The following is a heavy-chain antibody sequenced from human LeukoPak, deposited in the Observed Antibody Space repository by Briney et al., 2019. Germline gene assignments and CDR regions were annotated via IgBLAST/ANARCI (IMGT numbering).Heavy chain of an antibody. CDR1: GGSIGSGGY. J-gene: IGHJ6*02. Sequence: SETLSLTCNVSGGSIGSGGYWSWIRQHPGKGLEWIGYIDFSGTTYNNPSLRSRITLTVDTSENQLSLKLSSVTAADTAVYYCARVNPFGSGSRYHYYGMDVWGQGTTVTVSS. CDR2: IDFSGTT. D-gene: IGHD3-10*01. V-gene: IGHV4-31*03. CDR3: ARVNPFGSGSRYHYYGMDV.